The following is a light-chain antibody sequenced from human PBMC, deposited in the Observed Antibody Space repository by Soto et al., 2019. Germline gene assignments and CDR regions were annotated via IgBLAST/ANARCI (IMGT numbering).Light chain of an antibody. J-gene: IGKJ1*01. Sequence: EVVMTQSPATLSVSPGERATLSCRASQSVRSNLAWYQQKPGQAPRLLIYGASNRVSGIPATFSGSGSGTEFTLTISSLQSEDFAVYYCQQYNNWPPWTFGQGTKVAIK. CDR1: QSVRSN. V-gene: IGKV3D-15*01. CDR2: GAS. CDR3: QQYNNWPPWT.